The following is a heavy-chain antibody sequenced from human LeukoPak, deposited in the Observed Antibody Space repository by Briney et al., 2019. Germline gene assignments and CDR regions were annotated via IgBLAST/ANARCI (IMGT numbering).Heavy chain of an antibody. CDR3: ARGPRLRYKGFDY. CDR2: IYYSGST. Sequence: SETLSLTCTVSGGSISSYYWSWIRQPPGKGLEWIGYIYYSGSTNYNPSLKSRVTISVDTSKNQFSLKLSSVTAADTAVYYCARGPRLRYKGFDYWGQGTLVTVSS. J-gene: IGHJ4*02. V-gene: IGHV4-59*12. D-gene: IGHD5-12*01. CDR1: GGSISSYY.